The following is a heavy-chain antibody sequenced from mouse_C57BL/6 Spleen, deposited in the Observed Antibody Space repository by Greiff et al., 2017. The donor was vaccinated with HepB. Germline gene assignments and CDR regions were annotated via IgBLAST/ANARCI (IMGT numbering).Heavy chain of an antibody. CDR2: ISSGSSTI. J-gene: IGHJ4*01. CDR3: ARPSITTVVANYAMDY. CDR1: GFTFSDYG. Sequence: EVHLVESGGGLVKPGGSLKLSCAASGFTFSDYGMHWVRQAPEKGLEWVAYISSGSSTIYYADTVKGRFTISRDNAKNTLFLQMTSLRSEDTAMYYCARPSITTVVANYAMDYWGQGTSVTVSS. V-gene: IGHV5-17*01. D-gene: IGHD1-1*01.